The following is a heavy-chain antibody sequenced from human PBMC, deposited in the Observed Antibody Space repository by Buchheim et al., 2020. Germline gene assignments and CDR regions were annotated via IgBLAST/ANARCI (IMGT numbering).Heavy chain of an antibody. CDR1: GASISSGGYY. V-gene: IGHV4-31*03. D-gene: IGHD6-6*01. CDR3: ARGRPYLAARPFDY. CDR2: INHSGST. J-gene: IGHJ4*02. Sequence: QVQLQESGPGLVKPSQTLSLTCTVSGASISSGGYYWSWIRQPPGKGLEWIGEINHSGSTNYNPSLKSRVTISVDTSKNQFSLKLSSVTAADTAVYYCARGRPYLAARPFDYWGQGTL.